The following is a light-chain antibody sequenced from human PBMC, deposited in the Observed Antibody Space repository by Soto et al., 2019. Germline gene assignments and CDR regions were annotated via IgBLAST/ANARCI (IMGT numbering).Light chain of an antibody. CDR3: MQTTQIPYT. CDR2: KIS. CDR1: QSLVHRDGNTY. V-gene: IGKV2-24*01. Sequence: DIVMTQTPLSSPVTLGQPASISCRASQSLVHRDGNTYLSWLQQRPGQPPRLRIYKISNRFSGDPDRLSGSGAGTDFTLKISRVGAEDVGIYYCMQTTQIPYTFGEGTKLEIK. J-gene: IGKJ2*01.